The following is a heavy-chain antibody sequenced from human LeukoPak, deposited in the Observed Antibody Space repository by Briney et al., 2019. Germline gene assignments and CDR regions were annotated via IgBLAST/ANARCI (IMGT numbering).Heavy chain of an antibody. Sequence: SETLSLTCSVSDVSISNYYWSWIRQPPGKGLEWVGYIYYTGSTNYNPSLKTRVTMSVDTSKNQFSLKLTSVTAADTAVYYCARAYSYGYYYYYIDVWGNRTTVTVSS. CDR1: DVSISNYY. D-gene: IGHD5-18*01. CDR2: IYYTGST. CDR3: ARAYSYGYYYYYIDV. J-gene: IGHJ6*03. V-gene: IGHV4-59*01.